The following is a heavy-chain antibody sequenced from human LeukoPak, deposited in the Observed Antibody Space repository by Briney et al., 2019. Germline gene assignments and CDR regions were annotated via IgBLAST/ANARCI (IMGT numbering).Heavy chain of an antibody. CDR3: ASTSWTGYDY. Sequence: AGGSLRLSCAASGFTFSSYAMSWVRQAPGKGLEWVANIKPDGSEEYYVDSVKGRFIVSRDNAKNSLYLEMNNLRVEDTAVYYCASTSWTGYDYWGQGTLVTVSS. D-gene: IGHD3/OR15-3a*01. V-gene: IGHV3-7*01. CDR1: GFTFSSYA. CDR2: IKPDGSEE. J-gene: IGHJ4*02.